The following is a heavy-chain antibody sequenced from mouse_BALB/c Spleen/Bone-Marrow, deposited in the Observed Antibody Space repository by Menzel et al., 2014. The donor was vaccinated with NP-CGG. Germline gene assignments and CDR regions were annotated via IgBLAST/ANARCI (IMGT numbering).Heavy chain of an antibody. CDR2: INPYNGAT. J-gene: IGHJ3*01. Sequence: EVQLQQSGPELVKPGVSVKISRKASGYSITGYYMHWVKQSHVKSLEWIGRINPYNGATTYSQSFKDKASLTVDESSNTAYMDLHSLTSEDSAVYYCARGAYWGQGTLVTVSA. V-gene: IGHV1-31*01. CDR1: GYSITGYY. CDR3: ARGAY.